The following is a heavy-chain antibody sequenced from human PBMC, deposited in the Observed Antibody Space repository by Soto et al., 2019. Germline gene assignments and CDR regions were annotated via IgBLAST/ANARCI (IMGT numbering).Heavy chain of an antibody. CDR2: IIPILGIA. CDR1: GGTFSSYT. V-gene: IGHV1-69*08. D-gene: IGHD4-4*01. Sequence: QVQLVQSGAEVKKPGSSVKVSCKASGGTFSSYTISWVRQAPGQGLEWMGRIIPILGIANYAQKFQGRVTIPEDKYKSTSCMERSSLRSDDTALYYCPRENPPTTVTTFSHYYYDYMDVWGKGTTVTVSS. J-gene: IGHJ6*03. CDR3: PRENPPTTVTTFSHYYYDYMDV.